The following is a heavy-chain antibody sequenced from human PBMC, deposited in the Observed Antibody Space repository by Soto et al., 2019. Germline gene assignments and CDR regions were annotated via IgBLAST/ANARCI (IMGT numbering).Heavy chain of an antibody. CDR1: GGTFSSYA. V-gene: IGHV1-69*12. D-gene: IGHD3-16*01. CDR2: IIPIFGTA. CDR3: AREGGIIRWGDFDL. J-gene: IGHJ2*01. Sequence: QVQLVQSGAEVKKPGSSVKVSCKASGGTFSSYAISWVRQAPEQGLEWMGGIIPIFGTANYAQKFQGRVTITADESTSTAYMELSSLRSEDTAVYYCAREGGIIRWGDFDLWGRGTLVTVSS.